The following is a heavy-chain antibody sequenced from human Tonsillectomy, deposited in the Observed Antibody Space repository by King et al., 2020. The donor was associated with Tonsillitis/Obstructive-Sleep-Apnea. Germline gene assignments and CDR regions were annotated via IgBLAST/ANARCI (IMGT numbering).Heavy chain of an antibody. D-gene: IGHD6-19*01. Sequence: VQLVQSGAEVKKPGESLRISWKGSVYSFTTYWISWVRQMPGKGLEGMGRIDPSDSYTNYSPSFQGHVTISADRSISTSYLQWSSLKASDTAMYYCARLVAGNYYYYMDVWGKGTTVTVSS. CDR2: IDPSDSYT. V-gene: IGHV5-10-1*01. CDR1: VYSFTTYW. J-gene: IGHJ6*03. CDR3: ARLVAGNYYYYMDV.